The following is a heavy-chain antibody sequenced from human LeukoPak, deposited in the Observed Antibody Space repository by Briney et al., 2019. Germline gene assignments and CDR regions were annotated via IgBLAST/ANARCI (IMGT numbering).Heavy chain of an antibody. CDR1: GGSISSSSYY. CDR3: ARAEWDPGAFDI. D-gene: IGHD1-26*01. CDR2: IYYSGST. Sequence: SETLSLTCTVSGGSISSSSYYWGWIRQPPGKGLEWIGSIYYSGSTYYNPSLKSRVTISVDTSKNQFSLKLSSVTAADTAVYYCARAEWDPGAFDIWGQGTMVTVSS. J-gene: IGHJ3*02. V-gene: IGHV4-39*07.